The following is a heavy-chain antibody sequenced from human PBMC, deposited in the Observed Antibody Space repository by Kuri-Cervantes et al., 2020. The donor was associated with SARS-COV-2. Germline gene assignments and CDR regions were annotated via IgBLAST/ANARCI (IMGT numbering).Heavy chain of an antibody. CDR3: ARGTYTYYDFWRGPYFDY. J-gene: IGHJ4*02. CDR1: GFTFSDYY. V-gene: IGHV4-34*01. Sequence: ESLKISCAASGFTFSDYYMSWIRQSPGKGLVWIGEINHTGSTNYNPSLKSRVTISVGASKNQFSLKLNSVTAADTAVYYCARGTYTYYDFWRGPYFDYWGQGNLVTVSS. CDR2: INHTGST. D-gene: IGHD3-3*01.